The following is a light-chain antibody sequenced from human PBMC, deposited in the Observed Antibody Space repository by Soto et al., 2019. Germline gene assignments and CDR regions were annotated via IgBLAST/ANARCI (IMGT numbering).Light chain of an antibody. CDR2: GAS. CDR1: QSVSSSY. V-gene: IGKV3-20*01. CDR3: QQYGSSRT. J-gene: IGKJ1*01. Sequence: EIVLTQSPGTLSLSPGERATLSYRASQSVSSSYLAWYQQKPGQAPRLLIYGASSRATGIPDRFSGSGSGTDFTLTSIRLEPEDFAVYYCQQYGSSRTFGQGTKVEIK.